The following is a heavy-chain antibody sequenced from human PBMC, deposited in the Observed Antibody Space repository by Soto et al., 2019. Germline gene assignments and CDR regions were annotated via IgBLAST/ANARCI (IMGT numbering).Heavy chain of an antibody. CDR1: GGYVSSGSYY. V-gene: IGHV4-30-4*01. J-gene: IGHJ5*02. Sequence: SETLSLTCTVSGGYVSSGSYYWTWIRQPPGKGLEWIGYIYHSGSTYYNPSLKSRVTISVDTSKNQFSLKLSSVTAADTAVYYCARERPDGARLDPWGQGTLVTVSS. D-gene: IGHD6-6*01. CDR2: IYHSGST. CDR3: ARERPDGARLDP.